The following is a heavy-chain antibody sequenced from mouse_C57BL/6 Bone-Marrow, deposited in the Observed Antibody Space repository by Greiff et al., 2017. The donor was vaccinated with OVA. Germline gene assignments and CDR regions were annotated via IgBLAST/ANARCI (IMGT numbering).Heavy chain of an antibody. J-gene: IGHJ1*03. CDR2: SRNKANDYTT. V-gene: IGHV7-1*01. CDR1: GFTFSDFY. CDR3: ARDGVITTVVGKDWYFDV. Sequence: EVKLVESGGGLVQSGRSLRLSCATSGFTFSDFYMEWVRQAPGKGLEWIAASRNKANDYTTEYSASVKGRFIVSRDTSQSILYLQMNALRAEDTAIYYCARDGVITTVVGKDWYFDVWGTGTTVTVSS. D-gene: IGHD1-1*01.